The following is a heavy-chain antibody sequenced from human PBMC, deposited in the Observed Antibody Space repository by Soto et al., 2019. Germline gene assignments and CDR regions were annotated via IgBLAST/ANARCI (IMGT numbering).Heavy chain of an antibody. V-gene: IGHV3-21*01. CDR3: ARDRGYCGGDCYSHYYYGMDV. CDR1: GFTFSSYS. CDR2: ISSSSSYI. D-gene: IGHD2-21*02. Sequence: RLSCAASGFTFSSYSMNWVRQAPGKGLEWVSSISSSSSYIYYADSVKGRFTISRDNAKNSLYLQMNSLRAEDTAVYYCARDRGYCGGDCYSHYYYGMDVWGQGTTVTVSS. J-gene: IGHJ6*02.